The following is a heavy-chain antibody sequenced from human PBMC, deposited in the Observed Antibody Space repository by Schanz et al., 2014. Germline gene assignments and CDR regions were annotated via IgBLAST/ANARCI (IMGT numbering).Heavy chain of an antibody. CDR2: IWSDGSGK. CDR1: GFIFSNYG. V-gene: IGHV3-33*06. J-gene: IGHJ6*02. D-gene: IGHD2-15*01. Sequence: QVQLVESGGGVVQPGGSLRLSCAASGFIFSNYGMHWVRQAPGKGLEWVAVIWSDGSGKYYADSVKGRFTISRDSPKITLYLQMNSLSADDTAGFYCAKGMGYCSGGTCYGYYYYGLGVWGQGTTVTVAS. CDR3: AKGMGYCSGGTCYGYYYYGLGV.